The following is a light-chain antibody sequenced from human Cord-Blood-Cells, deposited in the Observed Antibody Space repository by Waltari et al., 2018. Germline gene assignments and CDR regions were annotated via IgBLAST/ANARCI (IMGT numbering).Light chain of an antibody. J-gene: IGLJ2*01. CDR2: QDS. CDR1: KLGDKY. V-gene: IGLV3-1*01. CDR3: QAWDSSTVV. Sequence: SYEPTQPPSVSVSPGQTASITCPGDKLGDKYACWYQQKPGQSPVLVIYQDSKRPSGNPERFSGSNSGNTATLTISGTQAMDEADYYCQAWDSSTVVFGGGTKLTVL.